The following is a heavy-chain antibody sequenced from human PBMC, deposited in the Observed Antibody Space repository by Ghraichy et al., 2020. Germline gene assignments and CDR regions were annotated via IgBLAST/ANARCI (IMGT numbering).Heavy chain of an antibody. D-gene: IGHD3-3*01. J-gene: IGHJ5*02. CDR1: GGSISSSSYY. CDR3: AKITLFYWFDP. Sequence: SETLSLTCTVSGGSISSSSYYWGWIRQPPGKGLEFIGSLYYTGSTYYSPSFKSRVTISVHTSKGHLSLRLSTVTAADTAVDYCAKITLFYWFDPWCQGTLVTVSS. V-gene: IGHV4-39*01. CDR2: LYYTGST.